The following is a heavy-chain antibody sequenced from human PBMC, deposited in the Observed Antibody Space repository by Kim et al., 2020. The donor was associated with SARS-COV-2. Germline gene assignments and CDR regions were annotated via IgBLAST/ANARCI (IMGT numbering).Heavy chain of an antibody. CDR3: AGQIGEGSWFFDL. J-gene: IGHJ2*01. CDR1: GGTLRRYP. V-gene: IGHV1-69*13. CDR2: IIPPIDTP. D-gene: IGHD3-10*01. Sequence: SVKVSCKASGGTLRRYPMYWVRQAPGQGLEWMGGIIPPIDTPNYAQKFQGRLTITADESSSTVDMELSSLTSDDTAMYYCAGQIGEGSWFFDLWGRGTVVSVSS.